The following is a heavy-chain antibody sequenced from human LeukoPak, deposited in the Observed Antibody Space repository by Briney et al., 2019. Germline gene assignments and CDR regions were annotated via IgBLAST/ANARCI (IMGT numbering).Heavy chain of an antibody. J-gene: IGHJ5*02. CDR1: GGSFSGYY. CDR2: IYTSGST. V-gene: IGHV4-59*10. CDR3: ARAPPIAAAAPNWFDP. D-gene: IGHD6-13*01. Sequence: PSETLSLTCAVYGGSFSGYYWSWIRQPPGKGLEWIGRIYTSGSTNYNPSLKSRVTMSVDTSKNQFSLKLSSVTAADTAVYYCARAPPIAAAAPNWFDPWGQGTLVTVSS.